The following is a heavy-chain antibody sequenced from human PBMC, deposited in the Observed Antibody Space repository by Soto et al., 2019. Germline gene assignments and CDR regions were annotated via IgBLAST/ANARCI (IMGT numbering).Heavy chain of an antibody. D-gene: IGHD3-10*01. CDR2: TRNKANSYTT. V-gene: IGHV3-72*01. CDR1: GFTFSDHY. Sequence: GVSLRLSCAASGFTFSDHYMDWVRQAPGKGLEWVGRTRNKANSYTTEYAASVKGRFTISRDDSKNSLYLQMNSLKTEDAAVYYCASLGYGSGSYSYMDVWGKGTTVTVSS. J-gene: IGHJ6*03. CDR3: ASLGYGSGSYSYMDV.